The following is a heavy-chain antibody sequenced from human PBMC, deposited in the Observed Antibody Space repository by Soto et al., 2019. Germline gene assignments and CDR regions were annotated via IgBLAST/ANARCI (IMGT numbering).Heavy chain of an antibody. V-gene: IGHV3-33*01. CDR2: IWYDGSNK. Sequence: QVQLVESGGGVVQPGRSLRLSCAASGFTFSSYGMHWVRQAPGKGLEWVAVIWYDGSNKYYADSVKGRFTISRDNSKNTRYLQMNSLRAEDTAVYYCARDVLWRGYYYYMDVWGKGTTVTVSS. CDR1: GFTFSSYG. J-gene: IGHJ6*03. D-gene: IGHD3-16*01. CDR3: ARDVLWRGYYYYMDV.